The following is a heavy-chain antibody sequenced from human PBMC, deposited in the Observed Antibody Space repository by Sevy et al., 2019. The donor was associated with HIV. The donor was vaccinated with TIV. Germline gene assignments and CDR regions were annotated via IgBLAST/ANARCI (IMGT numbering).Heavy chain of an antibody. Sequence: SETLSLTCTVSGGSISSGDYYWSWIRQPPGKGLEWIGYIYHSGSTYYNPSLKSRLTISEDTFKNQFSLKLSSVTAADTAVYYCARSGDYYDSSGYVPSYYYYGMDVWGQGTTVTVSS. CDR3: ARSGDYYDSSGYVPSYYYYGMDV. J-gene: IGHJ6*02. V-gene: IGHV4-30-4*02. D-gene: IGHD3-22*01. CDR1: GGSISSGDYY. CDR2: IYHSGST.